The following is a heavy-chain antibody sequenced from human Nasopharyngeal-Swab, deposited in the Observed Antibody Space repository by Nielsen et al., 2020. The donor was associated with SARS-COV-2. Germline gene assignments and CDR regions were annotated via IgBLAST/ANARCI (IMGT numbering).Heavy chain of an antibody. CDR3: AKDICGGNSYFHH. J-gene: IGHJ1*01. D-gene: IGHD4-23*01. V-gene: IGHV3-30*18. Sequence: GESLKISCAASGFSFSRYGMHWVRQAPGKGLEWVAVIPYDGSNKYYADSVKGRFTISRDNSKNTLYLQMNSLRTEETAVYYCAKDICGGNSYFHHWGQGTLVTVSS. CDR1: GFSFSRYG. CDR2: IPYDGSNK.